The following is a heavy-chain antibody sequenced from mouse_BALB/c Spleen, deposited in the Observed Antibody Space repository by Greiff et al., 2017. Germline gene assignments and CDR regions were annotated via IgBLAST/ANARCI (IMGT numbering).Heavy chain of an antibody. CDR3: ARRGILGNLSRAMDY. CDR2: IYPGGGYT. CDR1: GYTFTNYW. J-gene: IGHJ4*01. V-gene: IGHV1-63*02. Sequence: QVHVKQSGAELVRPGTSVKISCKASGYTFTNYWLGWVKQRPGHGLEWIGDIYPGGGYTNYNEKFKGKATLTADTSSSTAYMQLSSLTSEDSAVYFCARRGILGNLSRAMDYWGQGTSVTVSS. D-gene: IGHD2-1*01.